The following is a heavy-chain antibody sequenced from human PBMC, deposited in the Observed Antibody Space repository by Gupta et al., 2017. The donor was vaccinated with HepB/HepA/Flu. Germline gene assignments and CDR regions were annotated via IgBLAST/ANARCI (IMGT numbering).Heavy chain of an antibody. CDR2: INPNSGGT. V-gene: IGHV1-2*02. D-gene: IGHD2-15*01. J-gene: IGHJ6*03. Sequence: QVQLVQSGAEVKKPGASVKVSCKASGYTFPGYYMHWVRQAPGQGLEWMGWINPNSGGTNYAQKFQGRVTMTRDTSISTAYMELSRLRSDDTAVYYCAREVVVAATGGDYYYYYMDVWGKGTTVTVSS. CDR1: GYTFPGYY. CDR3: AREVVVAATGGDYYYYYMDV.